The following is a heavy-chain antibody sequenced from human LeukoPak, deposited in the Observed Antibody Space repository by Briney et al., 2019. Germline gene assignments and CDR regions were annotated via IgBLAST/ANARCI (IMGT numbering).Heavy chain of an antibody. D-gene: IGHD3-10*01. CDR2: INPSGGRT. J-gene: IGHJ4*02. V-gene: IGHV1-46*01. Sequence: ASVKVSFKASGYTFISYYMHWVRQAPGQGLEWMGTINPSGGRTDYAQKFQGRVTMTSDTSTTIVYLDLSSLRSEDTAVYYCAREGYRGTYYFDYWGQGTVVTVSS. CDR1: GYTFISYY. CDR3: AREGYRGTYYFDY.